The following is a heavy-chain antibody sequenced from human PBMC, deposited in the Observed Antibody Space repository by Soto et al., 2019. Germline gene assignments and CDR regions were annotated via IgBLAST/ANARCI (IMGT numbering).Heavy chain of an antibody. V-gene: IGHV1-46*01. Sequence: AAVKVSCKASGYTFTSYYMHWVRQAPGQGLEWMGIINPSGGSTSYAQKFQGRVTMTRDTSTSTVYMELGSLRSEDTAVYYCARGAALGYCSSTSCYKGMDVWGQGTTVTVSS. D-gene: IGHD2-2*02. CDR1: GYTFTSYY. CDR2: INPSGGST. J-gene: IGHJ6*02. CDR3: ARGAALGYCSSTSCYKGMDV.